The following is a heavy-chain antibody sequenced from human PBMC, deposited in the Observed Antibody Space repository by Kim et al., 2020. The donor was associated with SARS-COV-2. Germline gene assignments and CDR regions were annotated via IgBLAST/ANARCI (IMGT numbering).Heavy chain of an antibody. Sequence: SVKVSCKASGGTFSSYAISWVRQAPGQGLEWMGGIIPIFNTANYAQKFQGRVTITADESTSTAYMELSSLRSEDTAVYYCARGRITGSSGYIYFVYFDFWGQGTLVTVSS. CDR1: GGTFSSYA. D-gene: IGHD3-22*01. CDR3: ARGRITGSSGYIYFVYFDF. J-gene: IGHJ4*02. CDR2: IIPIFNTA. V-gene: IGHV1-69*13.